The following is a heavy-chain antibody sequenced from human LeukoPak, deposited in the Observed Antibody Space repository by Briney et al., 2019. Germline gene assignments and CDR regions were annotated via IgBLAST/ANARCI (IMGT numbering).Heavy chain of an antibody. CDR3: AAKGGKYYYYYYGMDV. CDR2: MSPNSGDT. J-gene: IGHJ6*02. Sequence: ASVKVSCKASGYTFTSYDFNWVRQATGQRPEWMGWMSPNSGDTGYAQKFQDRVTMTRNTSISTAYMELSSLRSEDTAVYYCAAKGGKYYYYYYGMDVWGQGTTVTVSS. CDR1: GYTFTSYD. V-gene: IGHV1-8*01.